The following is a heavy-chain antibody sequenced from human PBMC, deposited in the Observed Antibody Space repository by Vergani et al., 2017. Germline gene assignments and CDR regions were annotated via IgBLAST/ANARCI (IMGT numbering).Heavy chain of an antibody. Sequence: QVQLVQSGAEVKKPGSSVKVSCKASRGTFSSYTISWVRQAPGQGLEWMGRIIPILGIANYAQKFQGRVTITADKSTSTAYMELSSLRSEDTAVYYCASGYYDSSATDAFDIWGQGTMVTVSS. CDR3: ASGYYDSSATDAFDI. V-gene: IGHV1-69*02. CDR1: RGTFSSYT. D-gene: IGHD3-22*01. CDR2: IIPILGIA. J-gene: IGHJ3*02.